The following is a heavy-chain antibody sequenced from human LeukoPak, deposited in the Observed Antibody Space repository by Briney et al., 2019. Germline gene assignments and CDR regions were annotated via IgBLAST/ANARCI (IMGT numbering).Heavy chain of an antibody. Sequence: GGSLRLSCAASGFIFRSYGMHWVRQAPGSGPERVAFIRYDGENEDYVDSVKGRFTISRDNAKNSLYLQMNSLRAEDTALYDCARSGGDYANYYYYMDVWGKGTTVTVSS. CDR2: IRYDGENE. V-gene: IGHV3-30*02. CDR3: ARSGGDYANYYYYMDV. CDR1: GFIFRSYG. D-gene: IGHD4-17*01. J-gene: IGHJ6*03.